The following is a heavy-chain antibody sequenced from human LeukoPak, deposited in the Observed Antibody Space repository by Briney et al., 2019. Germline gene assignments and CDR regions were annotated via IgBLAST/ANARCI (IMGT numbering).Heavy chain of an antibody. CDR3: ARGGYYYGSGSYSDYYGMDV. CDR2: IYSGGST. Sequence: PGGSLRLSCAVSGFTFSSYGMPWVRQAPGKGLEWVSVIYSGGSTYYADSVKGRFTISRHNSKNTLYLQMNSLRAEDTAVYYCARGGYYYGSGSYSDYYGMDVWGQGTTVTVSS. CDR1: GFTFSSYG. V-gene: IGHV3-53*04. D-gene: IGHD3-10*01. J-gene: IGHJ6*02.